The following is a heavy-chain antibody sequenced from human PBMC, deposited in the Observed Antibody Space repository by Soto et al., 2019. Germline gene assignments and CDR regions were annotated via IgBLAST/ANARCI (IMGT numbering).Heavy chain of an antibody. D-gene: IGHD3-22*01. CDR2: ISGSGGST. V-gene: IGHV3-23*01. CDR3: AKDLFCDRSGYDFDY. J-gene: IGHJ4*02. Sequence: LSCAASGFTFSIYAMSWVRQAPGKGLEWVSAISGSGGSTYYADSVKGRFTISRDNSKNTLYMQMNSLRAEDTAVYYCAKDLFCDRSGYDFDYWGQGTLGNVS. CDR1: GFTFSIYA.